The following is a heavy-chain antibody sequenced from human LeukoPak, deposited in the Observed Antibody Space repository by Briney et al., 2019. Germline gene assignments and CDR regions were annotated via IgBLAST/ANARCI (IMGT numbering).Heavy chain of an antibody. J-gene: IGHJ5*02. CDR1: GGSFSGYY. CDR2: INHSGST. V-gene: IGHV4-34*01. CDR3: ARVGKEPYYYDSSGYYHGSGYNWFDP. D-gene: IGHD3-22*01. Sequence: PSETLSLTCAVYGGSFSGYYWSWIRQPPGKGLERIGEINHSGSTNYNPSLKSRVTISVDTSKNQFSLKLSSVTAADTAVYYCARVGKEPYYYDSSGYYHGSGYNWFDPWGQGTLVTVSS.